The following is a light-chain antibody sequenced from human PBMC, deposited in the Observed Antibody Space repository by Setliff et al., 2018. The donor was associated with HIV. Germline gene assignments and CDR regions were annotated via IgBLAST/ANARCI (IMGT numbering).Light chain of an antibody. CDR2: EVS. Sequence: SALTQPASVSGSPGQSITISCTGTSSDVGGYNYVSWYQQHPGKAPKLMIYEVSNRPSGVSNRFSGSKSGNTASLTISGLQAEDEADYYCSSYTRSSTLEVFGTGTKVTVL. CDR1: SSDVGGYNY. V-gene: IGLV2-14*01. CDR3: SSYTRSSTLEV. J-gene: IGLJ1*01.